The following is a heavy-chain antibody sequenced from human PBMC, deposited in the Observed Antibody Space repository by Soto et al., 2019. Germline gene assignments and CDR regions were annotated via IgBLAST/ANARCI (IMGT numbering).Heavy chain of an antibody. J-gene: IGHJ3*02. D-gene: IGHD7-27*01. CDR2: ISYNGGFK. Sequence: QEQLVESGGGVVQPGRSLSLSCTASGFAFSSHNMHWVRQAPGKGLEWLAVISYNGGFKYHTKSVEGRFTISRDNSKNTLFVPMNSLRTEDTAVSYCAREGSRGLGWNSGAFDMWGPGTMVTVSP. CDR3: AREGSRGLGWNSGAFDM. V-gene: IGHV3-30-3*01. CDR1: GFAFSSHN.